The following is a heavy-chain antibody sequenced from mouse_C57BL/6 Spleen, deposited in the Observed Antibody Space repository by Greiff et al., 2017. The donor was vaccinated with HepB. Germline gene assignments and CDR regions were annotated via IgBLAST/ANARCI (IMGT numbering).Heavy chain of an antibody. CDR2: ISGGGGNT. CDR3: ARPPNWDGWYFDF. D-gene: IGHD4-1*01. V-gene: IGHV5-9*01. J-gene: IGHJ1*03. Sequence: EVKLMESGGGLVKPGGSLKLSCAASGFTFSSYTMSWVRQTPEKRLEWVATISGGGGNTYYPDSVKGRFTISRDNAKNTLYLQMSSLRSEDTALYYCARPPNWDGWYFDFWGTGTTVTVSS. CDR1: GFTFSSYT.